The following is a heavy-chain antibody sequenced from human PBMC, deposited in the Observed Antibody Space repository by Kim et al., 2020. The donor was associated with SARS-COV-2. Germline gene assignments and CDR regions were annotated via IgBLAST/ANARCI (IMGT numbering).Heavy chain of an antibody. V-gene: IGHV3-23*01. J-gene: IGHJ6*02. CDR1: GFTFSSHA. Sequence: GGSLRLSCAASGFTFSSHAMSWVRQAPGKGLEWVSAISGSGGSTYYADSVKGRFAISRDNSKNTLFLEMNSLRDEDTAVYYCAEGYSIHSFYGMDVWGQG. D-gene: IGHD1-26*01. CDR3: AEGYSIHSFYGMDV. CDR2: ISGSGGST.